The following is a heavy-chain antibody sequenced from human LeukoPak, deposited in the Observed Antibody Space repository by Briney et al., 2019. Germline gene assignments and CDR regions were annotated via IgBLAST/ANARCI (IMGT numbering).Heavy chain of an antibody. D-gene: IGHD3-16*02. CDR1: GFTFGSYS. J-gene: IGHJ4*02. V-gene: IGHV3-21*01. Sequence: GGSLRLSCAASGFTFGSYSMNWVRQAPGKGLEWVSSISSSSSYIYYADSVKGRFTISRDNAKNSLYLQMNSLRAEDTAVYYCARDPEAYDYVWGSYRYYDYWGQGTLVTVSS. CDR3: ARDPEAYDYVWGSYRYYDY. CDR2: ISSSSSYI.